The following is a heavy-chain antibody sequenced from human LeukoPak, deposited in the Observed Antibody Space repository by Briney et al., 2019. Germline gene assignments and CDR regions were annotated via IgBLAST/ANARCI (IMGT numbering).Heavy chain of an antibody. D-gene: IGHD3-22*01. J-gene: IGHJ4*02. Sequence: PSETLSLTCTVSGGSISSSNYYWGWIRQPPGKGLEWIGSIYYSGSTYYNPSLKSRVTISVDPSKNQFSLKLSSVTAADTAVYYCARYGGYYDSSGYSGYWGQGTLVTVSS. CDR3: ARYGGYYDSSGYSGY. CDR2: IYYSGST. V-gene: IGHV4-39*07. CDR1: GGSISSSNYY.